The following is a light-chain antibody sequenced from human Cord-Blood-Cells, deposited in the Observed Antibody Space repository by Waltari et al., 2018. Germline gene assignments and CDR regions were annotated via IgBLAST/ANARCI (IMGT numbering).Light chain of an antibody. CDR2: AAS. J-gene: IGKJ3*01. Sequence: DIQMTQSPSPLSASVGDRVTITCRASQSISSYLNWYKQKPGNAPKLLIYAASSLQSGVPSRFSGSGSGTDFTLTISSLQPEDFATYYCQQSYSTPLFTFGPGTKVDIK. CDR1: QSISSY. CDR3: QQSYSTPLFT. V-gene: IGKV1-39*01.